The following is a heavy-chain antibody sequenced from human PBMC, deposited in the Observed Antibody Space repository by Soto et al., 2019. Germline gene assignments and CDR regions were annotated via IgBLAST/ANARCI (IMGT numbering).Heavy chain of an antibody. V-gene: IGHV3-23*01. CDR2: ISGSGGST. CDR1: GFTFSSYA. Sequence: EVQLLESGGGLVQPGGSLRLSCAASGFTFSSYAMSWVRQAPGKGLEWVSAISGSGGSTYYADSVKGRFTISRDNSKNRLYLQMNSLRAEDTAVYYCAKEPMVRGVREDGMDVWGQGTTVTVSS. J-gene: IGHJ6*02. D-gene: IGHD3-10*01. CDR3: AKEPMVRGVREDGMDV.